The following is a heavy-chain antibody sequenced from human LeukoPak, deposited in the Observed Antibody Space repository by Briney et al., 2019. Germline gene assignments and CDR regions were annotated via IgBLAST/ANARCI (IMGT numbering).Heavy chain of an antibody. Sequence: GASVKVSCKASGYTFTSYGISWVRQAPGQGLEWMGWTSAYNGNTNCAQKLQGRVTMTTDTSTSTAYMELRSLRSDDTAVYYCARESDYGGNPSDYYYYYYMDVWGKGTTVTVSS. CDR2: TSAYNGNT. V-gene: IGHV1-18*01. D-gene: IGHD4-23*01. J-gene: IGHJ6*03. CDR3: ARESDYGGNPSDYYYYYYMDV. CDR1: GYTFTSYG.